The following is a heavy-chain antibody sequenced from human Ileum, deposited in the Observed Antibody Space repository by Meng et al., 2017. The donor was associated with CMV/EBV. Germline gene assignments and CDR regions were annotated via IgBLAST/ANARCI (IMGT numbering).Heavy chain of an antibody. D-gene: IGHD6-19*01. CDR3: ARPISGWSPLVY. CDR2: ISGSGAST. V-gene: IGHV3-23*01. J-gene: IGHJ4*02. Sequence: VEVWESGVGWVQPGGSLILSCTVAEFTSGDYAMTWVRQAPGKGLEWVSSISGSGASTYYADSVNGRFSLSRDNSKNTVSLQMNSLRAEDTAVYYCARPISGWSPLVYWGQGTLVTASS. CDR1: EFTSGDYA.